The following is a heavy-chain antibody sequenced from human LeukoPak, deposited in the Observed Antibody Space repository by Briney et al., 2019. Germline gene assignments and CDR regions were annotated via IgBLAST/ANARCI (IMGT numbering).Heavy chain of an antibody. D-gene: IGHD1-26*01. CDR3: ARDLVGATLRGYYYYMDV. CDR2: INPNSGGT. Sequence: ASVKVSCKASGYTFTGYYMRWVRQAPGQGLEWMGWINPNSGGTNYAQKFQGRVTMTRNTSISTAYMELSSLRSEDTAVYYCARDLVGATLRGYYYYMDVWGTGTTVTVSS. V-gene: IGHV1-2*02. CDR1: GYTFTGYY. J-gene: IGHJ6*03.